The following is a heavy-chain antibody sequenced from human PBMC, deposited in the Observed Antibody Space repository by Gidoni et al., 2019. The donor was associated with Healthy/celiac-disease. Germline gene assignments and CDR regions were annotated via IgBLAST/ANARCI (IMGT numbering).Heavy chain of an antibody. J-gene: IGHJ4*02. Sequence: EVQLVESGGGLVQPGRSLRLSCAASGFTFDDYAMHWVRQAPGKGLEGVSGISWNSGSIGYADSVKGRFTISRDNAKNSLYLQMNSLRAEDTALYYCAKDILAGTTFFYFDYWGQGTLVTVSS. D-gene: IGHD1-7*01. CDR3: AKDILAGTTFFYFDY. CDR2: ISWNSGSI. CDR1: GFTFDDYA. V-gene: IGHV3-9*01.